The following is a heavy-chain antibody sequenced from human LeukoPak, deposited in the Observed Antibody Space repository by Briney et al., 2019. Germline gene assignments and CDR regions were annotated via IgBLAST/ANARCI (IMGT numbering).Heavy chain of an antibody. V-gene: IGHV3-33*01. J-gene: IGHJ4*02. Sequence: PGGSLRLSCVASGFTFNTYGMHWARQAPGKGLEWVAVIWFDGTNKYYADSVKGRFAISRDNSKNTLYLQMNSLRVEDTAVYFCARDVIGGQGTLVTVSS. CDR1: GFTFNTYG. CDR2: IWFDGTNK. D-gene: IGHD2/OR15-2a*01. CDR3: ARDVI.